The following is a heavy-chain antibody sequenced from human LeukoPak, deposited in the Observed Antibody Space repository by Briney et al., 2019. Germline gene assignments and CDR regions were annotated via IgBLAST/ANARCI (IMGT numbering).Heavy chain of an antibody. V-gene: IGHV3-30*04. Sequence: GGSLRLSCAASGFTFSSYAMHWVRQAPGKGLEWVAVISYDGSNKYYADSVKGRFTISRDNSNNTLYLQMNSLRAEDTAVYYCAKRSAESSGYFNYWGQGMLVTVSS. D-gene: IGHD6-19*01. CDR1: GFTFSSYA. CDR3: AKRSAESSGYFNY. J-gene: IGHJ4*02. CDR2: ISYDGSNK.